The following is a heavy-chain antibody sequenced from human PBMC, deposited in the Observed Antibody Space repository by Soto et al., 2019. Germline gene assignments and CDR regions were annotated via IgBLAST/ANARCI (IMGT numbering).Heavy chain of an antibody. CDR2: ISAYNGNT. D-gene: IGHD3-16*01. Sequence: QVQLVQSGAEVKKPGASVKVSCKASGYTFTSYGISWVRQAPGQGLEWMGWISAYNGNTNYAQKLRGXVXMXXDTSTSTAYMELRRLRSDDTAVYYCARELGGWGDYWGQGTLVTVSS. CDR1: GYTFTSYG. J-gene: IGHJ4*02. CDR3: ARELGGWGDY. V-gene: IGHV1-18*01.